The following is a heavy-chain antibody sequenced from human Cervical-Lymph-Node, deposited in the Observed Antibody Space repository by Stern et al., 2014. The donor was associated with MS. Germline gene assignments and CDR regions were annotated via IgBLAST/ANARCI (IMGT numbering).Heavy chain of an antibody. Sequence: MQLVESGAEVKKPGASVKVSCKASGYPFTGYDMHWVRQAPGQGLEWMGRINPNSGGTTYAQKIQDSVTMPRVTYIRTDYIVLSRLRSDDAAVYYCARVGTTGTASLDYWGQGTLVTVSS. J-gene: IGHJ4*02. CDR1: GYPFTGYD. CDR3: ARVGTTGTASLDY. CDR2: INPNSGGT. V-gene: IGHV1-2*06. D-gene: IGHD1-1*01.